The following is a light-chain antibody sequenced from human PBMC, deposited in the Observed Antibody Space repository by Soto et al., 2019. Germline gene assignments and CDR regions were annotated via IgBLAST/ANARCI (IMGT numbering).Light chain of an antibody. CDR2: KAS. CDR1: QSISGW. Sequence: DIPMTQSPSTLSASVGDRVTITCRASQSISGWLAWYQQKPGKAPKLLIYKASTLASGVPSRFSGSGSGTEFTLTISSLQPYDGATYYCQQYTVYSLTFGQGTKLQIK. CDR3: QQYTVYSLT. V-gene: IGKV1-5*03. J-gene: IGKJ2*01.